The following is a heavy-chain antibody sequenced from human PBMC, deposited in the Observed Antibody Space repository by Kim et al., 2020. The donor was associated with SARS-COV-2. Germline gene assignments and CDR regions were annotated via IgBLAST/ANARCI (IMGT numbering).Heavy chain of an antibody. V-gene: IGHV3-23*01. CDR2: LSPSGDVT. CDR3: AKEEYRSGKYYWFDP. CDR1: GFTFSSSA. Sequence: GGSLRLSCAASGFTFSSSAMTWVRQAPGKGLEWVSTLSPSGDVTQYAVSVRGRFTVSRDNSKNTLYLQLSSLGAEDTAIYYCAKEEYRSGKYYWFDPWGQGTPVSVSS. J-gene: IGHJ5*02. D-gene: IGHD6-19*01.